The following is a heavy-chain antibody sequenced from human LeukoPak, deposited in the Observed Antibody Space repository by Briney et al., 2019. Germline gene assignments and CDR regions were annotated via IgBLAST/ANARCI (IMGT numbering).Heavy chain of an antibody. Sequence: GGPLRLSCAASGFAFSASAMGWVRQAPGKGLEWVSSIQANGIGAYYADSVKGRFSISRDNSKNTLYLQMNSLRAEDTAVYYCAKDHQDYGDYDFDYWGQGTLVTVSS. CDR2: IQANGIGA. CDR1: GFAFSASA. V-gene: IGHV3-23*01. CDR3: AKDHQDYGDYDFDY. D-gene: IGHD4-17*01. J-gene: IGHJ4*02.